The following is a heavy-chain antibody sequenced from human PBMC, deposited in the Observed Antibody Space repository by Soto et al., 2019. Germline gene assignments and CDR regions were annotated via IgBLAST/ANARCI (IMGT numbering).Heavy chain of an antibody. J-gene: IGHJ3*02. CDR2: IHPSGGST. D-gene: IGHD2-15*01. CDR3: ARGAHVVVVAAIDALDI. V-gene: IGHV1-46*03. Sequence: GQGPEWMGIIHPSGGSTSYAQKFQGRVTMTRDTSTSTVSMELSSLRSEDKAVYYCARGAHVVVVAAIDALDISGQGTIVTV.